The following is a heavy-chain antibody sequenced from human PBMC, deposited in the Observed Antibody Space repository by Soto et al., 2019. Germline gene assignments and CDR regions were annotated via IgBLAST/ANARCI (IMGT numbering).Heavy chain of an antibody. CDR3: ARHLDEYSSASGFEY. CDR2: IYPDDSNI. D-gene: IGHD6-6*01. Sequence: PGESLKISCKASGYTFSVYWIGWVRQMPGKGLEGMGNIYPDDSNIRYSPSFEGQIDMSADRSINTAYLRLSSLKASDTATYYCARHLDEYSSASGFEYWGQGTMVTVSS. CDR1: GYTFSVYW. J-gene: IGHJ4*02. V-gene: IGHV5-51*01.